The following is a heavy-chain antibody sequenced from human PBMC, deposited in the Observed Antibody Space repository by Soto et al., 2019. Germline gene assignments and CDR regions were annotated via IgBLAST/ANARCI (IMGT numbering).Heavy chain of an antibody. CDR3: AREGSYSAYNFAHGIQLWSFDF. CDR1: GGSINTFY. J-gene: IGHJ4*02. Sequence: ETLSLTCTVSGGSINTFYWSWVRQPAGKGLEWIGRIFSSGSTSFNPSLESRVAMSVDTSKNHFSLHLSSVTAADMAVYYCAREGSYSAYNFAHGIQLWSFDFWGQGALVTVSS. CDR2: IFSSGST. V-gene: IGHV4-4*07. D-gene: IGHD5-12*01.